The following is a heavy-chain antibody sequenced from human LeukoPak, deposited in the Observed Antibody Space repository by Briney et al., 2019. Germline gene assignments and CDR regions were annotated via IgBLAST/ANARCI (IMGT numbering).Heavy chain of an antibody. CDR1: GFTFSSYS. J-gene: IGHJ4*02. V-gene: IGHV3-74*01. CDR2: IISDGSTT. Sequence: QSGGSLRLSCAASGFTFSSYSMNWVRQAPGKGLVWVSRIISDGSTTSYADSVKGRFTISRDNAQNTLYLQMNSLRAEDTAVYYCARGHVPGSDRHWDYWGQGILVTVSS. CDR3: ARGHVPGSDRHWDY. D-gene: IGHD3-10*01.